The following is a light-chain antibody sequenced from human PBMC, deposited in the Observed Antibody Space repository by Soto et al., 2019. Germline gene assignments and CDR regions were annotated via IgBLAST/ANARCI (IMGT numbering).Light chain of an antibody. CDR2: EVS. J-gene: IGLJ1*01. CDR3: SSHAGNNNYV. V-gene: IGLV2-8*01. CDR1: SSDVGAYNY. Sequence: QSSLTQPPSASGSLGQSVTISCTGTSSDVGAYNYVSWYQQHPGKAPKLMIYEVSKRPSGVPDRFSGPKSGYTASLTVSGLQAEDEADYYCSSHAGNNNYVFGTGTKVTV.